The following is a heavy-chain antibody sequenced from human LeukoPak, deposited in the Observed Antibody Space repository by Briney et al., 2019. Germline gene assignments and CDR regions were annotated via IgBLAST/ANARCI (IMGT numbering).Heavy chain of an antibody. Sequence: GSLRLSCAASGFTFNNYAMSWIRQPPGKGLEWIGYIYYSGSTNYNPSLKSRVTISVDTSKNQFSLKLSSVTAADTAVYYCARMSSTSRSNWFDPWGQGTLVTVSS. D-gene: IGHD2-2*01. CDR2: IYYSGST. J-gene: IGHJ5*02. CDR3: ARMSSTSRSNWFDP. CDR1: GFTFNNYA. V-gene: IGHV4-59*01.